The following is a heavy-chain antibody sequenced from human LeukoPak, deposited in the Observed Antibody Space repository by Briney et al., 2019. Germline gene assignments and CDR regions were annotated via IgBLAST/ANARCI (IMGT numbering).Heavy chain of an antibody. D-gene: IGHD3-22*01. CDR3: ASEANRGYYSGTWFDP. Sequence: SVKVSCKASGGTFSSYAIRWVRPAPGQGLAWMGRIIPILGIANYAQKFQGRVTSTADKSTSTADMELSSLRSEDTAVYYCASEANRGYYSGTWFDPWGQGTLVTVSS. CDR2: IIPILGIA. V-gene: IGHV1-69*04. J-gene: IGHJ5*02. CDR1: GGTFSSYA.